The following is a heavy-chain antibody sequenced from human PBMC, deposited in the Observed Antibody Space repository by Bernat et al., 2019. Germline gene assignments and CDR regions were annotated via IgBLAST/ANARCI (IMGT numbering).Heavy chain of an antibody. CDR3: ARRGRSWSFDY. Sequence: QVQLVESGGGLVQPGRSLRLSCAASGFTFNNYGMHWVRQVPGKGLVWVAVICYDGNNKYYADSVKGRFTISRDNSKNTLYLQMNSLGAEGAAVYYGARRGRSWSFDYWGQGTLVTVSS. J-gene: IGHJ4*02. CDR2: ICYDGNNK. V-gene: IGHV3-33*01. D-gene: IGHD6-13*01. CDR1: GFTFNNYG.